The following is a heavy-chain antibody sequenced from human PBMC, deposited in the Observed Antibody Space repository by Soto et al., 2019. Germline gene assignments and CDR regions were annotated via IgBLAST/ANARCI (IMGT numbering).Heavy chain of an antibody. Sequence: SVKVSCKASGGTFSSYANSWVRQAPGQGLEWMGGIIPIFGTANYAQKFQGRVTITADKSTSTAYMELSSLRSEDTAVYYCARDRGYCSGGSCYFDYWGRGTLVTVSS. CDR1: GGTFSSYA. J-gene: IGHJ4*02. CDR2: IIPIFGTA. CDR3: ARDRGYCSGGSCYFDY. D-gene: IGHD2-15*01. V-gene: IGHV1-69*06.